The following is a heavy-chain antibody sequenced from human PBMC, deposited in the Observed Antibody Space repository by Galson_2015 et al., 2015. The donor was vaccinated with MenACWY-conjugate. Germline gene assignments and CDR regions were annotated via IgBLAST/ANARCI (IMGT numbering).Heavy chain of an antibody. J-gene: IGHJ4*02. V-gene: IGHV1-46*01. CDR2: INPSGDKS. Sequence: SVKVSCKASGDTSTSYHIHWVRQAPGQGLEWMGIINPSGDKSGYAQKFQGRVTMTGDTSTSTVSMELSSLTSEDTAVYYCARGLYSSTWNLDYWGQGTLVTVSS. CDR3: ARGLYSSTWNLDY. CDR1: GDTSTSYH. D-gene: IGHD6-13*01.